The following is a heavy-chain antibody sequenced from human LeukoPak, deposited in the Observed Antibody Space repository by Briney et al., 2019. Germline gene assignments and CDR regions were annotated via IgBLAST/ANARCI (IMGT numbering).Heavy chain of an antibody. CDR1: GGSISSYY. CDR2: IYYTGTA. CDR3: ASPGPDYGDYAYGF. Sequence: SETLSLTCTVSGGSISSYYWTWIRQPPAKGLEWIGYIYYTGTAVYNPSLKSRVTMSLDTSKNQFSLKLKTVTAADTAVYYCASPGPDYGDYAYGFWGLGTLVTVSS. V-gene: IGHV4-59*01. D-gene: IGHD4-17*01. J-gene: IGHJ4*02.